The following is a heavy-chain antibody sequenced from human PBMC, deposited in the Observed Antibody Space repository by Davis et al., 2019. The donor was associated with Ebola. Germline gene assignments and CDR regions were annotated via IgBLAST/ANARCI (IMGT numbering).Heavy chain of an antibody. V-gene: IGHV1-2*02. CDR2: INPKSGGT. CDR1: GYTFTNYY. J-gene: IGHJ4*02. CDR3: ARDWRLSTDYIGGSYPSDY. D-gene: IGHD3-16*02. Sequence: AASVKVSCKASGYTFTNYYMHWVRQAPGQGLEWMGRINPKSGGTNYAQKFLGRVTMTTDTSITTAYMELGSLTSDDTAVYYCARDWRLSTDYIGGSYPSDYWGQGTLVTVSS.